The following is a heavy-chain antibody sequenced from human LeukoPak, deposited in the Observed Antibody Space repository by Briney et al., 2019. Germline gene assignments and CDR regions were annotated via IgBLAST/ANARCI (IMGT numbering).Heavy chain of an antibody. V-gene: IGHV3-33*01. Sequence: GGSLRLSCAASGFIFSSYAMHWVRQAPGKGLEWVALTWYDESHKYDADSVKGRFTISRDNSKTTLYLQMNNLRGEDTAVYYCARDRGSYSDYWGQGTLVTVSS. CDR2: TWYDESHK. CDR1: GFIFSSYA. J-gene: IGHJ4*02. CDR3: ARDRGSYSDY. D-gene: IGHD3-16*01.